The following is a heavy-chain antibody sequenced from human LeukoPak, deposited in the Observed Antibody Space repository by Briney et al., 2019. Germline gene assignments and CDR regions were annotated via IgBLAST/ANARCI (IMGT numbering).Heavy chain of an antibody. J-gene: IGHJ3*02. CDR1: GFTFSSYG. D-gene: IGHD6-13*01. CDR2: IWYDGSNK. V-gene: IGHV3-33*06. Sequence: PGRSLRLSCAASGFTFSSYGMHWVRQAPGKGLEWVAVIWYDGSNKYYADSVKGRFTISRDNSKNTLYLQMNSLRAEDTAVYYCAKVRPGIAAAGTHFGAFDIWGQGTMVTVSS. CDR3: AKVRPGIAAAGTHFGAFDI.